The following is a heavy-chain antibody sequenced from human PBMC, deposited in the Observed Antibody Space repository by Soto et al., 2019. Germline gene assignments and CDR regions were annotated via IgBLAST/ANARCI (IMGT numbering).Heavy chain of an antibody. CDR2: IVPTVDTS. V-gene: IGHV1-69*14. Sequence: QVQLVQSGAEVRQPASSVKVSCKTSGATFSSYAITWSRQAPGQGLEWMGGIVPTVDTSTYAQKFQGRVTITGDKFTNTVYMELSSLSSDDPAVYYCVRVLAIAGYPANWGQGTLVTVSS. D-gene: IGHD5-12*01. CDR1: GATFSSYA. CDR3: VRVLAIAGYPAN. J-gene: IGHJ4*02.